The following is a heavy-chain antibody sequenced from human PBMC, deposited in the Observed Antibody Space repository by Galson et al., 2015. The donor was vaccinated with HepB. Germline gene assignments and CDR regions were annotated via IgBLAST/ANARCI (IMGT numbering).Heavy chain of an antibody. V-gene: IGHV3-11*05. CDR1: GFSFSDYY. Sequence: SLRLSCAASGFSFSDYYMSWIRQAPGKGLEWLSYISSNTIYTNYADPVKGRFTVSRDNVRNSISLQINSLRAEDTAVYYCAKGVPRYTSGWYLGGVAYFDHWGQGALVAVSS. CDR2: ISSNTIYT. D-gene: IGHD6-19*01. CDR3: AKGVPRYTSGWYLGGVAYFDH. J-gene: IGHJ4*02.